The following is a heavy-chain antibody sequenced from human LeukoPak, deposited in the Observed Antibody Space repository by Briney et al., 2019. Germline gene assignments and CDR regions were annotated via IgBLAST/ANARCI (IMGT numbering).Heavy chain of an antibody. V-gene: IGHV4-34*01. D-gene: IGHD3-22*01. CDR3: ARGYYDSRGSSNTFDI. CDR1: GGSFSGYY. Sequence: PSETLSLTCAVYGGSFSGYYWSWIRQPPGKGLEWIGEINHSGSTNYNPSLKSRVTISVDTSKNQFSLNLNSVTAADTAVYYCARGYYDSRGSSNTFDIWGQGTMVTVSS. CDR2: INHSGST. J-gene: IGHJ3*02.